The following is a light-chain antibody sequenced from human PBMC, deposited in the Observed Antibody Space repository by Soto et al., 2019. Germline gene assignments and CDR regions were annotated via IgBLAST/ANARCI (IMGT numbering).Light chain of an antibody. V-gene: IGKV3-15*01. CDR3: QQYNNWPPT. J-gene: IGKJ1*01. CDR2: GVS. Sequence: EIVMTQSPATLSVSPGERATLSCRASQSVSNTLAWYQQKPGQGPRLLIYGVSTRATGVPARFSGIGSGTEFTLTIGSLQSEDFAVYSCQQYNNWPPTFGKGTKVEIK. CDR1: QSVSNT.